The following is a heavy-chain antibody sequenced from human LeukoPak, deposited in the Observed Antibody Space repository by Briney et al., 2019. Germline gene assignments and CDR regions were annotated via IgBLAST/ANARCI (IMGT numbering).Heavy chain of an antibody. V-gene: IGHV4-39*07. J-gene: IGHJ6*03. CDR3: ARGHSGTPIQLWLRPHYYYYYMDV. D-gene: IGHD5-18*01. CDR2: ISYSGST. Sequence: SETLSLTCTVSSGSISSNNYYWGWIRQPPGKGLEWIGSISYSGSTSYNPSLKSRVTISVDTSKNQFSLKLSSVTAADTAVYYCARGHSGTPIQLWLRPHYYYYYMDVWGKGTTVTVSS. CDR1: SGSISSNNYY.